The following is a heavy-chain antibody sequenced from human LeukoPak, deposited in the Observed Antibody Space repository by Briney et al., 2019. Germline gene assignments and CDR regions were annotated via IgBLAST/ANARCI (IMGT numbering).Heavy chain of an antibody. CDR1: GFTFDDYA. V-gene: IGHV3-9*01. D-gene: IGHD6-19*01. CDR2: ISWNSGSI. CDR3: AKATRSSGSLGAFDI. Sequence: GWSLRLYCAASGFTFDDYAMHWVRQAPGKGLEWVSGISWNSGSIGYADSVKGRFTISRDNAKNSLYLQMNSLRAEDTALYYCAKATRSSGSLGAFDIWGQGTMVTVSS. J-gene: IGHJ3*02.